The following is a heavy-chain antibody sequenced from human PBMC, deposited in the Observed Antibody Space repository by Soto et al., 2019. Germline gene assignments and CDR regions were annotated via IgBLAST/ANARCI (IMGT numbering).Heavy chain of an antibody. V-gene: IGHV3-23*01. CDR3: AKRLKDVGAEGFGFDY. J-gene: IGHJ4*02. CDR2: ISGSGGST. CDR1: GFTFSSYA. D-gene: IGHD1-26*01. Sequence: EVQLLESGGGLVQPGGSLRLSCAASGFTFSSYAMSWVRQAPGKGLECVSAISGSGGSTYYADSVKGRFTISRDNSKNTLYLQMNSLRAEDTAVYYCAKRLKDVGAEGFGFDYWGQGTLVTVSS.